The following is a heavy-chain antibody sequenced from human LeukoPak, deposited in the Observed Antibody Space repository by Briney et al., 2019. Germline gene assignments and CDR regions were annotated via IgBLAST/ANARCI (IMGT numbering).Heavy chain of an antibody. CDR3: ARYPPGQLADY. V-gene: IGHV1-46*01. CDR2: INPSGGST. Sequence: ASVKVSCKDSGYTFTGYYMHWVRQAPGQGLEWMGIINPSGGSTSYAQKFQGRVTMTRDTSTSTVHMELSSLRSEDTAVYYCARYPPGQLADYWGQGTLVTVSS. CDR1: GYTFTGYY. J-gene: IGHJ4*02. D-gene: IGHD6-13*01.